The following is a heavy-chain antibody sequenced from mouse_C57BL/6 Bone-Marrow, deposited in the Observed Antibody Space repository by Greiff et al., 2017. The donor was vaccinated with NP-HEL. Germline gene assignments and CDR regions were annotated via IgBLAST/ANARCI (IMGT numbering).Heavy chain of an antibody. CDR3: TTATVVEGYAMDY. CDR1: GFNIKDDY. V-gene: IGHV14-4*01. J-gene: IGHJ4*01. Sequence: VTLKVSGAELVRPGASVKLSCTASGFNIKDDYMHWVKQRPEQGLEWIGWIDPENGDTEYASKFQGKATITADTSSNTAYLQLSSLTSEDTAVYYCTTATVVEGYAMDYWGQGTSVTVSS. CDR2: IDPENGDT. D-gene: IGHD1-1*01.